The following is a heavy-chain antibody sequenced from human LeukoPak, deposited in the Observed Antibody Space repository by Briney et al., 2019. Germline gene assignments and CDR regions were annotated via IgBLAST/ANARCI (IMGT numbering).Heavy chain of an antibody. Sequence: GGSLRLSCAASEFTFRNYGMHWVRQAPGKGLDWVAGIWYDGSNKYHADSVKGRFTISRDNSKNTLYLQMNSLRAEDTAVYYCARDLVATNSGAFDIWGQGTMVTVSS. V-gene: IGHV3-33*01. CDR2: IWYDGSNK. CDR3: ARDLVATNSGAFDI. D-gene: IGHD5-12*01. CDR1: EFTFRNYG. J-gene: IGHJ3*02.